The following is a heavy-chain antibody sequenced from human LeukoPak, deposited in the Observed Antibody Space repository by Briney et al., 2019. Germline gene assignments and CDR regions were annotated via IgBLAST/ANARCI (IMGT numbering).Heavy chain of an antibody. D-gene: IGHD6-6*01. CDR1: GFTLSSYW. V-gene: IGHV3-7*01. CDR3: ARINSSSSPHFDY. J-gene: IGHJ4*02. CDR2: INQDGSEK. Sequence: PGGSLRLSCAASGFTLSSYWMSWVRQAPGKGLEWVANINQDGSEKSYVDSVKGRFTISRDNAKNSLFLQMNSLRAEDTAVYYCARINSSSSPHFDYWGQETLVTVSS.